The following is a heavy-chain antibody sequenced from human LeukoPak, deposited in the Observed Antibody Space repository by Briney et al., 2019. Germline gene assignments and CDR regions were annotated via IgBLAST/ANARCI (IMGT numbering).Heavy chain of an antibody. CDR2: ISGSGGST. CDR1: GFTFSNYA. J-gene: IGHJ4*02. V-gene: IGHV3-23*01. CDR3: ARDQREYCSSTSCYAEFDY. Sequence: GGSLRLSCAASGFTFSNYAMNWVRQAPGKGLEWVSSISGSGGSTYYADSVKGRFTISRDNSKNTLYLQMNSLRAEDTAVYYCARDQREYCSSTSCYAEFDYWGQGTLVTVSS. D-gene: IGHD2-2*01.